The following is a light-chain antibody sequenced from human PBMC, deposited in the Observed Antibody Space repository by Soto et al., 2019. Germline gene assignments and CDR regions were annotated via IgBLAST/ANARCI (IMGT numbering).Light chain of an antibody. Sequence: AIQLTQSPSSLSASVGDRVTITCRASQGIRSSLAWFQQKAGNPPKVLIYEASVLETGVSSRFSGSGSGTDFTLSISSLQPEDFATYYCQQFNSYPWTFGQGTTVDVK. CDR1: QGIRSS. CDR3: QQFNSYPWT. CDR2: EAS. V-gene: IGKV1-13*02. J-gene: IGKJ1*01.